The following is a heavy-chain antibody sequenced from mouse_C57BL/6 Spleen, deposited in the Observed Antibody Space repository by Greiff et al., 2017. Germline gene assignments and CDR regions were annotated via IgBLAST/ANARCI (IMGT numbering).Heavy chain of an antibody. CDR2: IDPSDSYT. V-gene: IGHV1-50*01. J-gene: IGHJ2*01. CDR3: ARTLDSSGYVGH. Sequence: QVQLQQPGAELVKPGASVKLSCKASGYTFTSYWMQWVKQRPGQGLEWIGEIDPSDSYTNYNQKFKGKATLTVDTSSSTAYMQLSSLTSEDSAVYYCARTLDSSGYVGHWGQGTTLTVSS. CDR1: GYTFTSYW. D-gene: IGHD3-2*02.